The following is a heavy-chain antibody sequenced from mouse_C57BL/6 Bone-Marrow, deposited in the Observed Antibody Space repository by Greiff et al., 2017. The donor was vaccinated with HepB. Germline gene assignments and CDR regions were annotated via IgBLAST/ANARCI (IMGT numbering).Heavy chain of an antibody. CDR1: GFTFSDFY. CDR3: ARDCYGSSSYWYFDV. D-gene: IGHD1-1*01. J-gene: IGHJ1*03. CDR2: SRNKANDYTT. V-gene: IGHV7-1*01. Sequence: EVHLVESGGGLVQSGRSLRLSCATSGFTFSDFYMEWVRQAPGKGLEWIAASRNKANDYTTEYSASVKGRFIVSRDTSQSILYLQMHALRAEDTAIYYCARDCYGSSSYWYFDVWGTGTTVTVSS.